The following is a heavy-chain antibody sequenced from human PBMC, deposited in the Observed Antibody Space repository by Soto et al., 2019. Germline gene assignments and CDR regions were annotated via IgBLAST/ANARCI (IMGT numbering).Heavy chain of an antibody. J-gene: IGHJ4*02. CDR1: GFTFSSYS. CDR3: ARNSGYDRYDY. D-gene: IGHD5-12*01. V-gene: IGHV3-48*01. CDR2: ISSSSSTI. Sequence: EVQLVESGGGLVQPGGSLRLSCAASGFTFSSYSMNWVRHAPGKGLEWVSYISSSSSTIYYADSVKGRFTISRDNAKNSLYLQMNSLRAEDTAVYYCARNSGYDRYDYWGQGTLVTVSS.